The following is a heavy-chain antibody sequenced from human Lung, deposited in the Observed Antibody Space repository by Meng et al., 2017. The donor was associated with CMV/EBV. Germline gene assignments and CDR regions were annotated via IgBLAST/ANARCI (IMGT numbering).Heavy chain of an antibody. V-gene: IGHV4-30-4*08. CDR3: ARVKPASRGAFDI. J-gene: IGHJ3*02. CDR1: GGSISSGDYY. CDR2: IYYSGST. Sequence: LSCTVSGGSISSGDYYWSWIRQPPGKGLEWIGYIYYSGSTYYNPSLKSRVTISVDTSKNQFSLKLSSVTAADTAVYYCARVKPASRGAFDIWGQGTMVTV. D-gene: IGHD2-2*01.